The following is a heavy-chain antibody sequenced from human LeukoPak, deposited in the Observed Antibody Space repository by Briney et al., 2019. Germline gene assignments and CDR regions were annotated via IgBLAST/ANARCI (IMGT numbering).Heavy chain of an antibody. V-gene: IGHV3-74*01. CDR3: ARPGGATVTPDY. D-gene: IGHD4-17*01. CDR1: GFSFSTSW. CDR2: INPDGSST. J-gene: IGHJ4*02. Sequence: GGSLRLSCAASGFSFSTSWMHWVRQAPGKGLVWVSRINPDGSSTNYADSVKGRFTISRDNAKNTLYLQIDTLRAEDTAIYYCARPGGATVTPDYWGQGTLVTVSS.